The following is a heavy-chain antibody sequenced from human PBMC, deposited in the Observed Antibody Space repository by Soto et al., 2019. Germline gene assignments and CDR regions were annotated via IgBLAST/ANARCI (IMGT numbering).Heavy chain of an antibody. J-gene: IGHJ5*02. CDR1: GYSFTSYW. CDR3: ARGFTGSAGRFDP. Sequence: PGESLKISCKGSGYSFTSYWIGWVRQMPGKGLEWMGIIYPGKSKTRYSPSFQGLVTISADTSLNTAYLQWDSLRASDTAIYYCARGFTGSAGRFDPWGQGTVVTVSS. CDR2: IYPGKSKT. D-gene: IGHD2-8*02. V-gene: IGHV5-51*01.